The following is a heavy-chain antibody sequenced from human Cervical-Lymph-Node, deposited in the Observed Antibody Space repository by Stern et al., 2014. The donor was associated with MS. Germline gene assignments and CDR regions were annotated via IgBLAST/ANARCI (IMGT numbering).Heavy chain of an antibody. D-gene: IGHD6-13*01. J-gene: IGHJ4*02. CDR1: GDSVSSNSAA. CDR3: ASSFLCSSLDCFDY. CDR2: TYYRSKWYN. Sequence: QVQLQQSGPGLVKPSQTLSLTCAISGDSVSSNSAAWNWIRQSPSRGLEXLGRTYYRSKWYNDYAVSGKSRITINPDTSKNQFSLQLNSVTPEDTAVYYCASSFLCSSLDCFDYWGQGTLVTVSS. V-gene: IGHV6-1*01.